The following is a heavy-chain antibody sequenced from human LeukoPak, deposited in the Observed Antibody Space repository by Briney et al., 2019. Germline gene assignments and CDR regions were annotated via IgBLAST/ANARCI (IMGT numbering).Heavy chain of an antibody. CDR2: ISAYNGNT. CDR1: GYTFTSYG. V-gene: IGHV1-18*01. D-gene: IGHD6-13*01. Sequence: ASVTVSCKASGYTFTSYGISWVRQAPGQGLEYMGWISAYNGNTKNAQNLQGRVTMTTDTSTSTAYMELRSLRSDDTAVYYCVRTSSTWYGGVGDYWGQGTLVTVYS. J-gene: IGHJ4*02. CDR3: VRTSSTWYGGVGDY.